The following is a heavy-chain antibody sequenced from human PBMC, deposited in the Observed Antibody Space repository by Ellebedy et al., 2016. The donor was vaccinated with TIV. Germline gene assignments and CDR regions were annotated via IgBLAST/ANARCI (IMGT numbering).Heavy chain of an antibody. Sequence: MPSETLSLTCTVSGGSISSSVYYRGCLRQPPGKGLEWLGSIYYSGSTHYNPSLKSQITISLDTAKNPFSLRLGAVTAEDTAVYYCARHRTRTVVATAVFDYWGQGSLVTVSS. V-gene: IGHV4-39*01. CDR3: ARHRTRTVVATAVFDY. CDR2: IYYSGST. D-gene: IGHD2-21*02. CDR1: GGSISSSVYY. J-gene: IGHJ4*02.